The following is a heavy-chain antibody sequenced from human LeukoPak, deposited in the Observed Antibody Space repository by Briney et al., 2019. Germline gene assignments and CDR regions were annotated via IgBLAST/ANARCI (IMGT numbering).Heavy chain of an antibody. D-gene: IGHD3-22*01. CDR2: ISGYNSNT. Sequence: ASVKVCCKASGYTFVSYAISWVRQAPGQGLEWMGWISGYNSNTKYAQKFQGRVTMTTDTSTSTAYMELRSLRSGDTAVYYCARVTLPGDSSGFYFYWGQGTLVTVSS. CDR3: ARVTLPGDSSGFYFY. J-gene: IGHJ4*02. CDR1: GYTFVSYA. V-gene: IGHV1-18*01.